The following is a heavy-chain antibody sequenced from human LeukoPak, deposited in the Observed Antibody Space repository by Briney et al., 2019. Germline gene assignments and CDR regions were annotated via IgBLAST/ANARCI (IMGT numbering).Heavy chain of an antibody. J-gene: IGHJ4*02. V-gene: IGHV4-38-2*02. CDR3: ARGRYYDILTGYYRY. CDR1: GYSMSSGYY. CDR2: IYHSGST. D-gene: IGHD3-9*01. Sequence: SETLSLTCTVSGYSMSSGYYWGWIRHPPGKGLEWIGSIYHSGSTYYHPSLKSRVTISVDTSKHQFSLKLSSVTAADTAVYYCARGRYYDILTGYYRYWGKGTLVTVSS.